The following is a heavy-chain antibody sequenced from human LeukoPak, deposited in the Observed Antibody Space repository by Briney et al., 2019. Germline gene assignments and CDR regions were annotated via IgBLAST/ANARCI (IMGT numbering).Heavy chain of an antibody. V-gene: IGHV4-34*01. CDR3: ASTQLLPPSLDY. CDR1: GGSFSGYY. D-gene: IGHD2-2*01. Sequence: PSETLSLTCAVYGGSFSGYYWSWIRQPPGKGLEWIGEINHSGSTNYNPSLKSRVTISVDTSKNQSSLKLSSVTAADTAVYYCASTQLLPPSLDYWGQGTLVTVSS. J-gene: IGHJ4*02. CDR2: INHSGST.